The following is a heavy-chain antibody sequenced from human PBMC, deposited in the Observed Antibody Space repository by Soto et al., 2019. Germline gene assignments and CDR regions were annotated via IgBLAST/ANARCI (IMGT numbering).Heavy chain of an antibody. D-gene: IGHD3-9*01. CDR2: INHSGST. CDR3: ASDWTYY. J-gene: IGHJ4*02. Sequence: SETLSLTCAVFGGSFSGYYWSWIRQPPGKGLEWIGEINHSGSTNYNPSLKSRVTISVDTSKNQFSLKLSSVTAADTAVYYCASDWTYYWGQGTLVTVSS. CDR1: GGSFSGYY. V-gene: IGHV4-34*01.